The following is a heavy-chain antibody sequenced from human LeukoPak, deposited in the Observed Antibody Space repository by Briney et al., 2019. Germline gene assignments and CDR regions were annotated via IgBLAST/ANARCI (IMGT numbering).Heavy chain of an antibody. CDR3: ARDRHPTVRGWFDP. CDR1: GYTFSNYG. D-gene: IGHD3-10*01. CDR2: ISGYNGDT. V-gene: IGHV1-18*01. J-gene: IGHJ5*02. Sequence: ASVKVSCKTSGYTFSNYGIGWVRQAPGQGLEWMGWISGYNGDTNYAQNVQGRVTMTIDTSTTTAYMELNNLRSDDTAIYYCARDRHPTVRGWFDPWGQGTLVTVSS.